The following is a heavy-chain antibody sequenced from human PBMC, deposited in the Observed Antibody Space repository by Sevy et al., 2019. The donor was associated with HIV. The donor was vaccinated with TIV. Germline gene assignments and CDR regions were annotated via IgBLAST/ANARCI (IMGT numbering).Heavy chain of an antibody. V-gene: IGHV3-33*01. CDR1: GFTFSCYG. Sequence: GGSLRLSCAASGFTFSCYGMHWVRQAPGKGLEWVAVIWFDGSNTFYADSVKGRFTISRDIAENTLHLQMNSLRAEDTAVYYCARDLESYNYGAYGPSFMPDYWGQGTVVTVSS. CDR3: ARDLESYNYGAYGPSFMPDY. J-gene: IGHJ4*02. CDR2: IWFDGSNT. D-gene: IGHD1-1*01.